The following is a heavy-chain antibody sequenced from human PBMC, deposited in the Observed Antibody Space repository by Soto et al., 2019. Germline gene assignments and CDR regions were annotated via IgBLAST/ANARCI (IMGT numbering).Heavy chain of an antibody. D-gene: IGHD1-26*01. Sequence: QVQLQQWGAGVLKPSETLSLTCAVYGGSFSAYYWGWIRQPPGKGLEWIGEINHSGSTTYNPSLKSRVTIAVDTSKNQFSLTLTSVTAADTAVYYCARVRWDQPWVCDYWGQGTLVTVSS. CDR3: ARVRWDQPWVCDY. CDR1: GGSFSAYY. J-gene: IGHJ4*02. CDR2: INHSGST. V-gene: IGHV4-34*01.